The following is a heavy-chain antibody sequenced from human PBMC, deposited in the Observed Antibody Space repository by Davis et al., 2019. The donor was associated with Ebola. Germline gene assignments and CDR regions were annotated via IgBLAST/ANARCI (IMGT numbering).Heavy chain of an antibody. J-gene: IGHJ6*02. Sequence: MPSETLSLTCTVSGGSISSYYWSWIRQPPGKGLEWIGYIYYSGSTNYNPSLKSRVTISVDTSKNQFSLKLSSVTAADTAVYYCARSDYGDYVEGATPKNYYYYGMDVWGQGTTVTVSS. CDR1: GGSISSYY. CDR2: IYYSGST. D-gene: IGHD4-17*01. V-gene: IGHV4-59*01. CDR3: ARSDYGDYVEGATPKNYYYYGMDV.